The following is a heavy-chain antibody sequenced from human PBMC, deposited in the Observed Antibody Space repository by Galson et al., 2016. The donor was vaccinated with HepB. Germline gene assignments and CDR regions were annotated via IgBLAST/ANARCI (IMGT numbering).Heavy chain of an antibody. J-gene: IGHJ4*02. CDR2: IYHGGST. CDR1: SHSITTGYY. V-gene: IGHV4-38-2*02. Sequence: SETLSLTCPVSSHSITTGYYWAWIRQPPGRGLEWIGSIYHGGSTDYNPSLNSRVTMSIDTSKNQFSPQLSSVTAADTAIYYCGRERAGMDRGLDAWGQGTLVTVSS. CDR3: GRERAGMDRGLDA. D-gene: IGHD3-10*01.